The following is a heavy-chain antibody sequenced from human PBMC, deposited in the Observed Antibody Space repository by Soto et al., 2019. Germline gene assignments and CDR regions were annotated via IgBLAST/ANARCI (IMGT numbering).Heavy chain of an antibody. D-gene: IGHD1-1*01. CDR1: GFTFSSYA. Sequence: EVQLLESGGGLVQPGGSLRLSCAASGFTFSSYAMSWVRQAPGKGLEWVSAISGSGGSTYYADSVKGRFTISRDNSKNTLYLQMNSLRAEDTAVYYCAKDREKLEPEANYYYYYYMDVWGKGTTVTVSS. V-gene: IGHV3-23*01. CDR3: AKDREKLEPEANYYYYYYMDV. CDR2: ISGSGGST. J-gene: IGHJ6*03.